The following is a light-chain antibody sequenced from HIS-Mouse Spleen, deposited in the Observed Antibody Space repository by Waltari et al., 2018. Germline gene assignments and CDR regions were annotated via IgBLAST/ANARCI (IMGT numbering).Light chain of an antibody. CDR1: QGISSY. CDR2: AAS. Sequence: DIQLTQSPSFLSASVGDRVTITCRASQGISSYLAWYQQKPGKAPKLLIYAASTLQSGVPSRFSDSGSETEFTLTISSLQPEDFATDDCQQLNSYPPTVGQGTTVEIK. CDR3: QQLNSYPPT. V-gene: IGKV1-9*01. J-gene: IGKJ1*01.